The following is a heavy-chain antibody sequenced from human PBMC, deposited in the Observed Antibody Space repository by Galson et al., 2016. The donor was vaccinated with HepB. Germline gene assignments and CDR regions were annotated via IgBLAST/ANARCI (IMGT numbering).Heavy chain of an antibody. J-gene: IGHJ4*02. CDR1: GFTFRNYA. D-gene: IGHD6-19*01. V-gene: IGHV3-23*01. CDR3: TTWLSHHFDY. Sequence: SLRLSCAASGFTFRNYALSWVRRAPGKGLEWVSHIDGPTPNSHYADSVRGRFSIYRDKSRDTLYLQMDSLTAEDSAIYYCTTWLSHHFDYWGQGTRVAVSS. CDR2: IDGPTPNS.